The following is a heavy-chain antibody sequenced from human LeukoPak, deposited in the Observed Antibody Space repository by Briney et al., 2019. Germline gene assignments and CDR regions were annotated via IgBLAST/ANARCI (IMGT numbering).Heavy chain of an antibody. CDR3: AKAHPEYSSGWYYFDY. D-gene: IGHD6-19*01. J-gene: IGHJ4*02. Sequence: GGSLRLSCAASGFTFSSSAMHWVRQAPGKGLEWVTVISNDESNKYYADSVKGRFTISRDNSKNTLYLQMNSLRAEDTAVYYCAKAHPEYSSGWYYFDYWGQGTLVTVSS. V-gene: IGHV3-30*18. CDR2: ISNDESNK. CDR1: GFTFSSSA.